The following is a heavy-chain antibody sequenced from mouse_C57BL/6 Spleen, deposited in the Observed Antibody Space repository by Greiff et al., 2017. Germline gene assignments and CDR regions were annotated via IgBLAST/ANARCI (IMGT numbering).Heavy chain of an antibody. D-gene: IGHD1-1*01. Sequence: EVKLVESGGGLVKPGGSLKLSCAASGFTFSDYGMHWVRQAPEKGLEWVAYISSGSSTIYYADTVKGRFTISRDNAKNTLFLQMTSLRSEDTAMYYCARRDYYGRGDFDYWGQGTTRTVSS. CDR2: ISSGSSTI. J-gene: IGHJ2*01. CDR3: ARRDYYGRGDFDY. CDR1: GFTFSDYG. V-gene: IGHV5-17*01.